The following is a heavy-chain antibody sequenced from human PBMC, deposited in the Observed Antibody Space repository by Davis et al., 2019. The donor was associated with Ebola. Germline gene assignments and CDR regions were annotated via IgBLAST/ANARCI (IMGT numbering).Heavy chain of an antibody. CDR3: ARGSIGYGGNSGFDY. Sequence: SCAASGFTFSSYWMSWVRQAPGKGLEWVAVIWYDGSKKYYVDSVKGRFTISRDNSKNTLYLEMKSLRAEDTAVYYCARGSIGYGGNSGFDYWGQGTLVTVSS. D-gene: IGHD4-23*01. J-gene: IGHJ4*02. CDR2: IWYDGSKK. V-gene: IGHV3-33*08. CDR1: GFTFSSYW.